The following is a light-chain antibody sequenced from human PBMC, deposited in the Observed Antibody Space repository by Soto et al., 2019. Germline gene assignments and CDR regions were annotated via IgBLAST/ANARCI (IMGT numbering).Light chain of an antibody. J-gene: IGKJ3*01. V-gene: IGKV1-33*01. CDR2: DAS. CDR1: QDISNS. Sequence: DIQMTQSPSSLSASVGDRVTITCQASQDISNSLNWYQQKPGKAPKLLIYDASNLETGVPSRFSGSGSGTDFTFTISSLQPEDIATYCCQQYDDLRTFGPGTKVDIK. CDR3: QQYDDLRT.